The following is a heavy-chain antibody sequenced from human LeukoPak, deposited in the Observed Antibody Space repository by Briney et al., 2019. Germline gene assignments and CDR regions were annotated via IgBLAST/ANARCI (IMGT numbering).Heavy chain of an antibody. CDR3: ARGLERHYFDY. CDR1: GYTFTSYY. D-gene: IGHD3-3*01. V-gene: IGHV1-46*01. J-gene: IGHJ4*02. Sequence: GASVKVSCKASGYTFTSYYMHWVRQAPGQGLEWMGIIDPSGGSTSYAQKFQGRVTMTRDMSTSTVYMELSSLRSEDTAVYYCARGLERHYFDYWGQGTLVTVSS. CDR2: IDPSGGST.